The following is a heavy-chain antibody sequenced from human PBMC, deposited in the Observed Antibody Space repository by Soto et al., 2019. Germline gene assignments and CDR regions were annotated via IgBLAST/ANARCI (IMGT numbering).Heavy chain of an antibody. CDR3: ARATVEYSSSWPFDY. CDR1: GFTFSSYA. CDR2: ISGSGSSR. V-gene: IGHV3-23*01. J-gene: IGHJ4*02. Sequence: GSQRISCADSGFTFSSYALSRVRTAPGEGLEWISAISGSGSSRYYADSVKGRFTISRDNSKNTLYLLINSLRAEDTAVYYCARATVEYSSSWPFDYWGQGTLVTVSS. D-gene: IGHD6-13*01.